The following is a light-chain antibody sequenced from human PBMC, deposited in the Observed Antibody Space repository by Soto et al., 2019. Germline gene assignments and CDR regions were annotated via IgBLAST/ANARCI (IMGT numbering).Light chain of an antibody. CDR3: SSYTSSSTLVV. CDR1: SSDVGGYKY. J-gene: IGLJ2*01. Sequence: QSVPTQPASVSGSPGQSITISCTGTSSDVGGYKYVSWYQQHPGKAPKLMIYEVSNRPSGVSNRFSGSKSGNTASLTISGLQAEDEADYYCSSYTSSSTLVVFGGGTKLTVL. CDR2: EVS. V-gene: IGLV2-14*01.